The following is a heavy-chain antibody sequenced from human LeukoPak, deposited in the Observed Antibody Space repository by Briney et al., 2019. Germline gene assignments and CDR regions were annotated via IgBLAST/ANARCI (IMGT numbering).Heavy chain of an antibody. J-gene: IGHJ6*02. CDR1: VYTFSGYY. CDR2: INPNSGGT. CDR3: AGDVLYYYYGMDV. Sequence: GASVKVSCKASVYTFSGYYMHWVRQAPGQGREWMGWINPNSGGTNYAQNFQGRVTMTRHTSISTAYMELSRLRSDAPAVYYCAGDVLYYYYGMDVWGQGTRVSVSS. V-gene: IGHV1-2*02.